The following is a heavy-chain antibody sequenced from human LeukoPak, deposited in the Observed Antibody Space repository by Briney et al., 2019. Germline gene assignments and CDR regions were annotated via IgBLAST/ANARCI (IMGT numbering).Heavy chain of an antibody. D-gene: IGHD6-6*01. V-gene: IGHV4-39*07. CDR2: IYYSGST. CDR1: GGSISSSSYY. J-gene: IGHJ4*02. CDR3: ARVPLSSIAARPDSHY. Sequence: SETLSLTCTVSGGSISSSSYYWGWIRQPPGKGLEWIGSIYYSGSTYYNPSLKSRVTISVDTSKNQFSLKLSSVTAADTAVYYRARVPLSSIAARPDSHYWGQGTLVTVSS.